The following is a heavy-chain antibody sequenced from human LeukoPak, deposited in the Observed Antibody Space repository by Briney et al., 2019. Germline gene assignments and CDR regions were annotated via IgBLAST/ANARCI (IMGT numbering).Heavy chain of an antibody. J-gene: IGHJ5*02. CDR2: IYYGGST. Sequence: SQTLSLTCTVSGGSISSGGYYWSWIRQHPGKGLEWIGYIYYGGSTYYNPSLKSRVTISVDTSKNQFSLKLSSVTAADTAVYYCARSHIVVVPAATNNWFDPWGQGTLVTVSS. CDR1: GGSISSGGYY. V-gene: IGHV4-31*03. D-gene: IGHD2-2*01. CDR3: ARSHIVVVPAATNNWFDP.